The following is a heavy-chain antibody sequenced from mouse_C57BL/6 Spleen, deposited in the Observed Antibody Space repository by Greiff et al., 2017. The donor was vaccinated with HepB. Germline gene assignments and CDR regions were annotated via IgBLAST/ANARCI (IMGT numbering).Heavy chain of an antibody. CDR3: AIILYDYDNYFDY. Sequence: EVKLQESVAELVRPGASVKLSCTASGFNIKNTYMHWVKQRPEQGLEWIGRIDPANGNTKYAPKFQGKATITADTSSNTAYLQLSSLTSEDTAIYYCAIILYDYDNYFDYWGQGTTLTVSS. J-gene: IGHJ2*01. CDR2: IDPANGNT. CDR1: GFNIKNTY. D-gene: IGHD2-4*01. V-gene: IGHV14-3*01.